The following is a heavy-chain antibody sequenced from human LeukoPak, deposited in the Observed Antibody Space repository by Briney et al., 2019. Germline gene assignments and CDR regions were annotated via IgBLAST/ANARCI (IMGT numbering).Heavy chain of an antibody. V-gene: IGHV3-49*04. Sequence: GGSLRLSCTASGFTFGDYDMSWVRQAPGKGLEWVGFIRSKVFGGTIEYAASVKGRFTVSRDDSRSIAYLQMNSLKTEDTAVYYCTRDLASDYWGQGTLVTVSS. J-gene: IGHJ4*02. D-gene: IGHD3-3*02. CDR3: TRDLASDY. CDR1: GFTFGDYD. CDR2: IRSKVFGGTI.